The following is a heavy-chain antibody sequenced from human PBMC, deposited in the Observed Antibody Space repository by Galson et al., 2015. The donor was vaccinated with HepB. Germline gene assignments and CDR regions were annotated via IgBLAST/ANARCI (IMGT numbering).Heavy chain of an antibody. J-gene: IGHJ4*02. CDR3: ARDFRRRGEYQLLFGY. D-gene: IGHD2-2*01. CDR1: GSTFTGYY. Sequence: SVKVSCKASGSTFTGYYMHWVRQAPGQGLEWMGWINPNSGGTNYAQKFQGRVTMTRDTSISTAYMELSRLRSDDTAVYYCARDFRRRGEYQLLFGYWGQGTLVTVSS. V-gene: IGHV1-2*02. CDR2: INPNSGGT.